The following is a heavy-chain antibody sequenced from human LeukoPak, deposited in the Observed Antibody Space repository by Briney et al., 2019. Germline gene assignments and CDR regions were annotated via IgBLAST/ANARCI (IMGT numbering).Heavy chain of an antibody. V-gene: IGHV4-59*01. Sequence: SETLSLTCTVSGGSISSYYWSWIRQPPGKGLEWIGYIYYSGSTNYNPSLKSRVTISVDTSKNQFSLKLSSVTAADTAVYYCTRGPFWSGYPYYYMDVWGKGTTVTVS. CDR2: IYYSGST. D-gene: IGHD3-3*01. CDR1: GGSISSYY. CDR3: TRGPFWSGYPYYYMDV. J-gene: IGHJ6*03.